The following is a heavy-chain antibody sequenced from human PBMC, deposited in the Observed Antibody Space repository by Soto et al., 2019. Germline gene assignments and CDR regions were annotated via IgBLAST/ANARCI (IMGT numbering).Heavy chain of an antibody. D-gene: IGHD6-6*01. CDR3: ARAYSSSLIAPQDDAFDI. CDR1: GYTFTSYA. V-gene: IGHV1-3*01. J-gene: IGHJ3*02. CDR2: INAGNVNT. Sequence: ASVKVSCKASGYTFTSYAMHWVRQAPGQRLEWMGWINAGNVNTKYSQKFQGRVTITRDTSASTAYMELSSLRSEDPAVYYCARAYSSSLIAPQDDAFDIWGQGTMVTVSS.